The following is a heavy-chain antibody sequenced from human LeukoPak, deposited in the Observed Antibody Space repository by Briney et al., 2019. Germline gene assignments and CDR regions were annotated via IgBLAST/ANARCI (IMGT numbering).Heavy chain of an antibody. V-gene: IGHV4-31*03. CDR3: ARVGRDELFFVMVEY. D-gene: IGHD3-16*01. Sequence: SETLSLTCTVSGGSISSGGYYWSWIRQHPGKGLEWIGYIYYSGSTYYNPSLKSRVTISVDTSKNQLSLKLSSVTAADTAVYYCARVGRDELFFVMVEYWGQGTLVTVSS. CDR1: GGSISSGGYY. CDR2: IYYSGST. J-gene: IGHJ4*02.